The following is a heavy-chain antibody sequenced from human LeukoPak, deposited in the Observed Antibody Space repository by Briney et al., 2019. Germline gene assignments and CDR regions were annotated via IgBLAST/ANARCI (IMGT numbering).Heavy chain of an antibody. V-gene: IGHV3-74*01. D-gene: IGHD1-14*01. CDR3: ARGQAGTSWFDP. J-gene: IGHJ5*02. CDR1: GFTFSSYR. Sequence: GGSLRLSCAASGFTFSSYRMYWVRQAPGHGLVWVSRINSDGSSTTYADSVKGRFTISRDNAKNTLYLQMNSLRDEDTAVYFCARGQAGTSWFDPWGQGTLVTVSS. CDR2: INSDGSST.